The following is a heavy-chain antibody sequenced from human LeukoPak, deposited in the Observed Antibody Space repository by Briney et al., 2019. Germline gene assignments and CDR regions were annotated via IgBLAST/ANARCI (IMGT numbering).Heavy chain of an antibody. CDR1: GFTFSSYE. Sequence: TGGSLRLSCAASGFTFSSYEMNWVRQAPGKGLEGVSYISSSCSTIYYADSVKGRFTISRDNSKNTLYLQMNSLRAEDTAVYYCAKAGMVVVVPHDYWGQGTLVTVSS. CDR3: AKAGMVVVVPHDY. CDR2: ISSSCSTI. D-gene: IGHD2-15*01. V-gene: IGHV3-48*03. J-gene: IGHJ4*02.